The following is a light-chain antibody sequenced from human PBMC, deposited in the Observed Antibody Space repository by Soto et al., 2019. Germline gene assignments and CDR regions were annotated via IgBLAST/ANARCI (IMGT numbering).Light chain of an antibody. V-gene: IGKV1-5*03. Sequence: DIQMTQSPSTLSASVADRVTITCRASQSISSWLAWYQQKPGKAPKLLIYKASSLESGVSSRFSGSGSGTEFALTISSLQPDDFATYYCQQYNSYPRTFGQGTKVEIK. CDR3: QQYNSYPRT. J-gene: IGKJ1*01. CDR2: KAS. CDR1: QSISSW.